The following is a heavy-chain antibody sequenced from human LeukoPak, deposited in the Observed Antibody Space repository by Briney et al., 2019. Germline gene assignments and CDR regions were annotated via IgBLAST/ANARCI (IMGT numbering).Heavy chain of an antibody. CDR2: IYYSGST. Sequence: SETLSLTCTVSGGSISSSSYYWSWIRQPPGKGLEWIGSIYYSGSTYYNPSLKSRVTISVDTSKNQFSLKLSSVTAADTAVYYCARQQPTYWGQGTLVTVSS. V-gene: IGHV4-39*01. CDR3: ARQQPTY. J-gene: IGHJ4*02. CDR1: GGSISSSSYY.